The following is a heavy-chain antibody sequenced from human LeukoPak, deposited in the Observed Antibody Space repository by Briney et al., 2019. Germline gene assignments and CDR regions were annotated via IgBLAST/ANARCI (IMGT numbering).Heavy chain of an antibody. CDR3: AKAPSLRYSSNSYYFDY. CDR2: IGGSGGST. Sequence: RGSLRLSCAASGFTFSSYAMSWVRQAPGKGLEWVSAIGGSGGSTYYADSVKGRFTISRDNSKNTLYLQMNSLRAEDTAVYYCAKAPSLRYSSNSYYFDYWGQGTLVTVSS. V-gene: IGHV3-23*01. D-gene: IGHD6-13*01. CDR1: GFTFSSYA. J-gene: IGHJ4*02.